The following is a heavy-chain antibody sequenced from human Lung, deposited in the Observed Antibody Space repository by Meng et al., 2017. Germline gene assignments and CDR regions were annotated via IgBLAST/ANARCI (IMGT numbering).Heavy chain of an antibody. J-gene: IGHJ4*02. CDR3: ARDEDISAAGKLFGDY. CDR2: INPKGGDT. CDR1: GYTFPDYW. D-gene: IGHD6-25*01. V-gene: IGHV1-2*06. Sequence: VRLVQCGAEVKKPGASVKVSCKASGYTFPDYWLHWVRRAPGQGLEWMGRINPKGGDTHYAQRFQGRVTMTGDTSISTAYMELSGLRSDDTAMYYCARDEDISAAGKLFGDYWGQGTLVTVSS.